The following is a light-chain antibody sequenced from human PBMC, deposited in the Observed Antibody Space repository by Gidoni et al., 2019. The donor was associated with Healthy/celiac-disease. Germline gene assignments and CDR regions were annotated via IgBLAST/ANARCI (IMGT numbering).Light chain of an antibody. V-gene: IGKV1-39*01. CDR1: QSISSY. J-gene: IGKJ1*01. Sequence: DIQMTQSPSSLSASVGDRVTITCRASQSISSYLNWYQQKPGKAPKLLIYAASSLQSGVPSRFSGSGSGTDFTLTISSLQPEDFATYYCQQSYSTPPETFAQXTKVEIK. CDR2: AAS. CDR3: QQSYSTPPET.